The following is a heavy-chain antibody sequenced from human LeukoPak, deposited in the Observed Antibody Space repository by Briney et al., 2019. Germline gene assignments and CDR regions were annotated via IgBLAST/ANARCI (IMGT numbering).Heavy chain of an antibody. CDR2: IKSKTDGGTT. Sequence: KPGGSLRLSCAASGFTFSNAWMSWVRQAPGKGLEWVGRIKSKTDGGTTDYAAPVKGRFTISRDDSKNTLYLQMNSLKTEDTAVYYCTTDMTTVTENFDYWGQGTLVTVSS. J-gene: IGHJ4*02. CDR1: GFTFSNAW. D-gene: IGHD4-17*01. CDR3: TTDMTTVTENFDY. V-gene: IGHV3-15*01.